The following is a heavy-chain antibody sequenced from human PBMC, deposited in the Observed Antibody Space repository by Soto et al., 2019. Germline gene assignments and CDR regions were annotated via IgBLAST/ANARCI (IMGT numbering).Heavy chain of an antibody. J-gene: IGHJ6*02. V-gene: IGHV1-2*04. CDR3: ARGDSTDCSKGVCSFFYNHDMDV. D-gene: IGHD2-8*01. CDR1: GYSFTDYH. Sequence: ASVKVSCKASGYSFTDYHIHWVRQAPGQGLEWLGRINPKSGGTSTAQKFQGWVTMTTDTSISTASMELTRLTSDDTAIYYCARGDSTDCSKGVCSFFYNHDMDVWVPGTPVTVSS. CDR2: INPKSGGT.